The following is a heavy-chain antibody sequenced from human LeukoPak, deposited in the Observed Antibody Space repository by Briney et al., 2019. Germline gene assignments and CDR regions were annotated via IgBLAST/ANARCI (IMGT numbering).Heavy chain of an antibody. CDR3: ARDRITVTTLSGVPTKY. CDR2: ISSNGGST. D-gene: IGHD4-11*01. J-gene: IGHJ4*02. CDR1: GFTFSSYA. V-gene: IGHV3-64*01. Sequence: GGSLRLSCAASGFTFSSYAMHWVRQAPGKGLEYVSAISSNGGSTYYANSVKGRFTISRDNSKNTLYLQMNSLRAEDTAVYYCARDRITVTTLSGVPTKYWGQGTLVTVSS.